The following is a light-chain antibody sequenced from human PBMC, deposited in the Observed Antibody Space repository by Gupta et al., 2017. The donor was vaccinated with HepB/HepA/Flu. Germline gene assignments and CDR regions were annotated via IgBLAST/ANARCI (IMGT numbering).Light chain of an antibody. CDR1: QSVLYSSNNKNY. V-gene: IGKV4-1*01. J-gene: IGKJ2*01. Sequence: DIVLTQSPDSLAVSLGARATINCKSSQSVLYSSNNKNYLAWYQQKPRQPPKLLIYWASTRESGVPDRFSGSGSGTDFTLTISSLQAEDVAVYYCQQYYSSPPMYTFGQGTKLEIK. CDR3: QQYYSSPPMYT. CDR2: WAS.